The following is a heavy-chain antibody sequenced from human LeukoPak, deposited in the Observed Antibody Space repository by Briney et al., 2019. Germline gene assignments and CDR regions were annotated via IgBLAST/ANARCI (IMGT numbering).Heavy chain of an antibody. Sequence: SETLSLTCAVYGGSFSGYYWSWIRQPPGKGLEWIGEINHSGSTNYNPSLKSRVTISVDTSKNQFSLKLSSVTAADTAVYYCASAAMAIYYLDYWGQGTLVTVSS. CDR2: INHSGST. J-gene: IGHJ4*02. V-gene: IGHV4-34*01. CDR3: ASAAMAIYYLDY. CDR1: GGSFSGYY. D-gene: IGHD5-18*01.